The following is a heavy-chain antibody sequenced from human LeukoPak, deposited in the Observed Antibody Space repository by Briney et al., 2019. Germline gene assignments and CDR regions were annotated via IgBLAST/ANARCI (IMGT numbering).Heavy chain of an antibody. J-gene: IGHJ4*02. CDR1: GFTFRVYS. V-gene: IGHV3-48*04. Sequence: GGSLRLSCAASGFTFRVYSMNWVRQAPGKGLEWVSYINPGSSNIYYADSVKGRFTISRDNAKNSLSLQMNSLNVDDTGVYFCTRDALFGSGRTHLDFWSQGTLVSVSS. CDR2: INPGSSNI. D-gene: IGHD3-10*01. CDR3: TRDALFGSGRTHLDF.